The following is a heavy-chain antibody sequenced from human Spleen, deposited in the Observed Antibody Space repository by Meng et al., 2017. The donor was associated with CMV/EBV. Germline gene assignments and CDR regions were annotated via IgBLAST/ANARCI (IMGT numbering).Heavy chain of an antibody. CDR3: ARDQSNYRVMDV. CDR2: MSSSGNTR. Sequence: CAASGFTFSACSMTWIRQAPGKGLEWVSYMSSSGNTRYYADSVKGRFTISRDNAKSSLFLQMNSLRAEDTAVYYCARDQSNYRVMDVWGQGTTVTVSS. V-gene: IGHV3-11*04. D-gene: IGHD3-10*01. J-gene: IGHJ6*02. CDR1: GFTFSACS.